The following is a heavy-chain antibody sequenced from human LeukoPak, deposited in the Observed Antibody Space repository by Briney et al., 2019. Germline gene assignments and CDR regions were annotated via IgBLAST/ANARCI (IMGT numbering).Heavy chain of an antibody. CDR1: GFTFSSYA. CDR2: ISYDGSNK. V-gene: IGHV3-30-3*01. Sequence: PGRSLRLSCAASGFTFSSYAMHWVRQAPGKGLEWVAVISYDGSNKYYADSVKGRFTISRDNSKNMLYLQMNSLRAEDTAVYYCARGQLWFDYWGQGTLVTVSS. D-gene: IGHD5-18*01. J-gene: IGHJ5*01. CDR3: ARGQLWFDY.